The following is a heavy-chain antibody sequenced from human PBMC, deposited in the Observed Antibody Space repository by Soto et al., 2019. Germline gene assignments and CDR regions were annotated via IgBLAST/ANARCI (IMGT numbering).Heavy chain of an antibody. CDR3: ARDRGGYALDY. J-gene: IGHJ4*02. V-gene: IGHV1-18*01. Sequence: QVQLVQSGAEVKKPGASVKVSCKASGYTFTSYGIIWVRQAPGQGLEWMGWISAYNGNTHYAQKLQGRVTMTTDTSTSTAYVERRSLRADDTGVYYGARDRGGYALDYWGQGTLVTVSS. D-gene: IGHD5-12*01. CDR1: GYTFTSYG. CDR2: ISAYNGNT.